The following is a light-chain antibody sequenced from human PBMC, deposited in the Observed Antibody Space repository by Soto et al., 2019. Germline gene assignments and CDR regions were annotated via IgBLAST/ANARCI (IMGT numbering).Light chain of an antibody. J-gene: IGKJ5*01. CDR1: QDIRKY. V-gene: IGKV1-33*01. CDR3: QQYDNLPLI. Sequence: IQMTQSPSSLSASVGDRVTITCRATQDIRKYLNWYQQKPGKAPKLLIYDASSLETGVPSRFSGSGSGTDFTLTISSLQPEDFATYYCQQYDNLPLIFGQGTRLE. CDR2: DAS.